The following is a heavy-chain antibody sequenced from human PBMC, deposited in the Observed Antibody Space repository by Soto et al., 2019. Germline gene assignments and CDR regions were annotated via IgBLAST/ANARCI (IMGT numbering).Heavy chain of an antibody. Sequence: ASVKVSCKASGYTFTSYAMNWVRQAPGQGLEWMGWINTNTGNPTYAQGFTGRFVFSLDTSVSTAYLQICSLKAEDTAVYYCARDNWNHSYYYGMDVWGQGTTVTVLL. V-gene: IGHV7-4-1*01. CDR3: ARDNWNHSYYYGMDV. D-gene: IGHD1-1*01. J-gene: IGHJ6*02. CDR1: GYTFTSYA. CDR2: INTNTGNP.